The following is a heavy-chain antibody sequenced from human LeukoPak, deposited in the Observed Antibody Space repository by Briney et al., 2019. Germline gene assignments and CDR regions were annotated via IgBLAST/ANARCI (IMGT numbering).Heavy chain of an antibody. Sequence: GASVKVSCKASGYSFTNYAFHWVRQAPGQSLEWMGWIHTGNGFTRYSQKFQGRVTITRDTSASTAYMELSSLGSEDTAVYYCARARATIFGVVINYYYGMDVWGQGTTVTVSS. D-gene: IGHD3-3*01. CDR1: GYSFTNYA. J-gene: IGHJ6*02. CDR3: ARARATIFGVVINYYYGMDV. CDR2: IHTGNGFT. V-gene: IGHV1-3*04.